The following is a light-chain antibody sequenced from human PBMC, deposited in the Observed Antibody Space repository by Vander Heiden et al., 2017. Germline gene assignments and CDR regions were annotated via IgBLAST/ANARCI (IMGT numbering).Light chain of an antibody. CDR3: QQYDSSPPCS. J-gene: IGKJ2*02. CDR2: GAS. Sequence: EMVLTQSPGTLSLYPGERATLSCRASHSVSSNYLAWYQQKPGQAPRLLIYGASSRATGIPDRFTGSGSGTDFTLTISRLEPDDSAVYYCQQYDSSPPCSFGQGTKLEIK. CDR1: HSVSSNY. V-gene: IGKV3-20*01.